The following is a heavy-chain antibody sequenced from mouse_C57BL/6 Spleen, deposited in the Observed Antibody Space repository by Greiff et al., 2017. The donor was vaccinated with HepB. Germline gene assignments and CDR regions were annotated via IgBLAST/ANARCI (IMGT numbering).Heavy chain of an antibody. Sequence: EVKLVESGGGLVKPGGSLKLSCAASGFTFSDYGMHWVRQAPEKGLEWVAYISSGSSTIYYADTVKGRFTISRDNAKNTLFLQMTSLRSEDTAMYYCARREEGYAMDYWGQGTSVTVSS. CDR2: ISSGSSTI. CDR3: ARREEGYAMDY. J-gene: IGHJ4*01. V-gene: IGHV5-17*01. CDR1: GFTFSDYG.